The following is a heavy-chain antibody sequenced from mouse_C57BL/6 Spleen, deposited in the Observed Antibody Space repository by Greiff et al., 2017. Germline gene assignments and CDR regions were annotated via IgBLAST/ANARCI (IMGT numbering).Heavy chain of an antibody. CDR3: TLTGRYWYFDV. CDR1: GFNIKDDY. CDR2: IDPENGDT. J-gene: IGHJ1*03. D-gene: IGHD4-1*01. V-gene: IGHV14-4*01. Sequence: DVQLQESGAELVRPGASVKLSCTASGFNIKDDYMHWVKQRPEQGLEWIGWIDPENGDTEYASKFQGKATITADTASNTAYRQLSSLTSEDTAVYYCTLTGRYWYFDVWGTGTTVTVSS.